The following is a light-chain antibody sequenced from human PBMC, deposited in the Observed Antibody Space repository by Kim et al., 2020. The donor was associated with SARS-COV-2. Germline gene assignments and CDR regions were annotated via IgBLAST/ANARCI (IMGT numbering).Light chain of an antibody. V-gene: IGKV1-27*01. Sequence: VGDRVTYTCRASQSISNYLSRYQQKPGKVPKLLIYAASTLQSGVPSRFSGSGSGTDFTLTISSLQPEDVATYYCQKYNSAPPPWTFGQRTKVDIK. CDR3: QKYNSAPPPWT. CDR2: AAS. J-gene: IGKJ1*01. CDR1: QSISNY.